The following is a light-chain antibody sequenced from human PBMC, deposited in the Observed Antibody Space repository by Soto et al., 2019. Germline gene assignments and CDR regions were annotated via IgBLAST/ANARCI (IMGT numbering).Light chain of an antibody. J-gene: IGKJ2*02. Sequence: DIPLTQSPSTLSASVGDRVTITCRASQSISTWLAWYQQKPGKAPKLLIYKASSLESGVPSRFSGSGSGTEFTLTITSLQPDDFANFNYKQYASSPWTFGQGTKLEIK. CDR2: KAS. CDR3: KQYASSPWT. V-gene: IGKV1-5*03. CDR1: QSISTW.